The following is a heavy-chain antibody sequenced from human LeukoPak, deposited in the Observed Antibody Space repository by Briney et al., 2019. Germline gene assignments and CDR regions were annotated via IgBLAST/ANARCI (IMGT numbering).Heavy chain of an antibody. CDR1: GYTFTGYY. CDR3: ARDLAYYYDSSGYSPLGY. D-gene: IGHD3-22*01. V-gene: IGHV1-2*02. CDR2: INPNSGGT. J-gene: IGHJ4*02. Sequence: ASVTVSCKASGYTFTGYYMHWVRQAPGQGLEWMGWINPNSGGTNYAQKFQGRVTMTRDTSISTAYMELSRLRSDDTAVYYCARDLAYYYDSSGYSPLGYWGQGTLVTVSS.